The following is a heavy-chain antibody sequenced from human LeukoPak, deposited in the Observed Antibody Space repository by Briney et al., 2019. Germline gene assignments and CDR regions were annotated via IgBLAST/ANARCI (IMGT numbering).Heavy chain of an antibody. V-gene: IGHV3-23*01. D-gene: IGHD6-19*01. Sequence: GGSLRLSCAASGFTFSSYALSWVRQAPEKGLEWVSGITGSGGSTYYAESVKGRFTISRDNSKNTLYLQMNSLRAEDTAVYYCAKDRQWLAYFDYWGQGTLVTVSS. CDR3: AKDRQWLAYFDY. CDR1: GFTFSSYA. CDR2: ITGSGGST. J-gene: IGHJ4*02.